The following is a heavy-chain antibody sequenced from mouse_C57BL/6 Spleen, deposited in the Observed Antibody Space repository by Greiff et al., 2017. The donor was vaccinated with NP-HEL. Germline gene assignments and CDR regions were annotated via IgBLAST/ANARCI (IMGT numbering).Heavy chain of an antibody. V-gene: IGHV5-4*01. CDR1: GFTFSSYA. CDR2: ISDGGSYT. CDR3: ARDQTVTSDD. J-gene: IGHJ2*01. D-gene: IGHD2-13*01. Sequence: EVQLVESGGGLVKPGGSLKLSCAASGFTFSSYAMSWVRQTPEKRLEWVATISDGGSYTYYPDNVKGRFTISRDNAKNNLYLQMSHLKSEDTAMYYCARDQTVTSDDWGQGTTLTVSS.